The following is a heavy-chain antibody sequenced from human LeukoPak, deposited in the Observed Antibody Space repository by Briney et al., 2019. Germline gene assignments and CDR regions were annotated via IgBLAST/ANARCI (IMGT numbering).Heavy chain of an antibody. CDR1: GFTFSNPW. CDR3: ARENWYKFDY. J-gene: IGHJ4*02. D-gene: IGHD1-1*01. V-gene: IGHV3-21*01. Sequence: GGSLRLSCAASGFTFSNPWMNWVRQAPGKGLEWVACISNGAGHTFYADSVKGRFTVSRDNAKNSLYLQMNGLRDEDTAVYYCARENWYKFDYWGQGTLVTVSS. CDR2: ISNGAGHT.